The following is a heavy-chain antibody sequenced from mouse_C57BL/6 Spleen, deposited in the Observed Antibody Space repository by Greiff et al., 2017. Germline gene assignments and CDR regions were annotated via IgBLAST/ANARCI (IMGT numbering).Heavy chain of an antibody. Sequence: VQLQQSGPELVKPGASVKISCKASGYAFSSSWMNWVKQRPGKGLEWIGRIYPGDGDTNYNGKCKGKATLTADKSSSTAYMQLISLTSEDSAVYFCARSQLGYCDYWGQGTTLTVSS. CDR1: GYAFSSSW. CDR3: ARSQLGYCDY. J-gene: IGHJ2*01. D-gene: IGHD4-1*02. CDR2: IYPGDGDT. V-gene: IGHV1-82*01.